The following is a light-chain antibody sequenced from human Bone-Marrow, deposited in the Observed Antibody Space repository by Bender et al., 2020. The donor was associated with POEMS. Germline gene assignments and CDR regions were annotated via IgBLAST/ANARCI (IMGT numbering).Light chain of an antibody. CDR1: SSDVGGYNY. Sequence: QSALTQPPSASGSPGQSVTISCTGASSDVGGYNYVSWYQQHPGKAPKLIIYEVTKRPSGVPDRFSGSKSGTSASLAISGLQSEDEADYYCAVWDDSLNGWVVGGVTKLTVL. V-gene: IGLV2-8*01. J-gene: IGLJ3*02. CDR2: EVT. CDR3: AVWDDSLNGWV.